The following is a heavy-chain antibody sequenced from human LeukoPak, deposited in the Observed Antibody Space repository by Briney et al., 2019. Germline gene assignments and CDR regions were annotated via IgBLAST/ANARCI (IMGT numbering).Heavy chain of an antibody. V-gene: IGHV1-18*01. J-gene: IGHJ3*02. Sequence: ASVKVSCKASGYTFTSYGISWVRQAPGQGLEWMGWISAYNSNTNYAQKLQGRVTMTTDTSTSTAYMELRSLRSDDTAVYYCARDTYYYDSSGPPGAFDIWGQGTMVTVSS. CDR1: GYTFTSYG. CDR3: ARDTYYYDSSGPPGAFDI. CDR2: ISAYNSNT. D-gene: IGHD3-22*01.